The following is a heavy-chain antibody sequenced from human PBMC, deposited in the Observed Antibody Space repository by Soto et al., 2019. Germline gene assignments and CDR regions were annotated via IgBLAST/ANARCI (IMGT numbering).Heavy chain of an antibody. Sequence: PGGSLRLSCAASGFTFSSYAMGWVRQAPGKGLEWVSAISGSGGSTYYADSVKGRFTISRDNSKNTLYLQMNSLRAEDTAVYYCAKDKAAYREGRFDYWGQGTLVTVSS. CDR2: ISGSGGST. J-gene: IGHJ4*02. CDR3: AKDKAAYREGRFDY. D-gene: IGHD3-16*01. V-gene: IGHV3-23*01. CDR1: GFTFSSYA.